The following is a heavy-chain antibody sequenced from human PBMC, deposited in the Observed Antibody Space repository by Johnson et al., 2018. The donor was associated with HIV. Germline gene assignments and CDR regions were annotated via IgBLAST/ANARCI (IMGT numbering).Heavy chain of an antibody. V-gene: IGHV3-74*03. Sequence: VQLVESGGGLVQPGGSLRLSCAASGFSFSTTWMHWVRQAPGEVLVWVAHINSDGSHIAYADSVRGRFTISRDNAKNTLVLQMNSLRGEDTAVYYCTGDGPRDAFDIWGQGTMVTVSS. CDR3: TGDGPRDAFDI. J-gene: IGHJ3*02. CDR1: GFSFSTTW. CDR2: INSDGSHI.